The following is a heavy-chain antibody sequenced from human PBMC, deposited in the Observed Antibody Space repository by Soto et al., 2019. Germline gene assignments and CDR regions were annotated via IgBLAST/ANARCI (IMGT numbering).Heavy chain of an antibody. Sequence: SETLSVTCSVSGVAISSGTNYLGWVRRAPGKGLEWIGNIYFRGTTYYNPSLKSRVTIAIDTSKTQFSLKLRSVTAADTAVYYCARMGYATGWYHFDYWGQGALVTVSS. D-gene: IGHD2-8*01. CDR1: GVAISSGTNY. CDR3: ARMGYATGWYHFDY. V-gene: IGHV4-39*01. CDR2: IYFRGTT. J-gene: IGHJ4*02.